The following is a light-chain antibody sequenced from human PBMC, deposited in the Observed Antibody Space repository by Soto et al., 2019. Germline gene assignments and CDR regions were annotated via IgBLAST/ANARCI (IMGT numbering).Light chain of an antibody. CDR1: SSNIGSNT. CDR2: GND. CDR3: AAWDDSLNGYV. Sequence: QSVLTQPPSASGTPGQRVTISCSDNSSNIGSNTVNWYQQLPGTAPKLLIYGNDQRPSGVPDRFSGSKSGTSASLAISGLQSEDEADYYCAAWDDSLNGYVFGTGTKLTVL. V-gene: IGLV1-44*01. J-gene: IGLJ1*01.